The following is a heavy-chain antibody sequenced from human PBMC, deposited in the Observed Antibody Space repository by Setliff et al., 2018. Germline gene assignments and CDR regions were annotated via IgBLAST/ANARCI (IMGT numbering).Heavy chain of an antibody. Sequence: SETLSLTCTVSDDSISSRHYYWSWIRQPAGKGLEWLGQIYISWSTNYNPSLKGRATLSIDASKRQFSLKLTSVTAADTAVYYCAIGGGYCDFFDCFPFDNWGQGFLVTVSS. D-gene: IGHD3-16*01. J-gene: IGHJ4*02. V-gene: IGHV4-61*09. CDR1: DDSISSRHYY. CDR3: AIGGGYCDFFDCFPFDN. CDR2: IYISWST.